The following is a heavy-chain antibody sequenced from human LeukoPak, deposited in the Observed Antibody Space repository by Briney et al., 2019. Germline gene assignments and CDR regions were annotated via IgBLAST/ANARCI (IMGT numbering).Heavy chain of an antibody. CDR1: GFTFSSYS. Sequence: GGSLRLSCAASGFTFSSYSMNWVRQAPGKGLEWVSSISSSSGYIYYADSVKGRFTISRDNAKNSLYLQMNSLRAEDTAVYYCARTYGSGSLDYWGQGTLVTVSS. CDR2: ISSSSGYI. V-gene: IGHV3-21*01. CDR3: ARTYGSGSLDY. D-gene: IGHD2-15*01. J-gene: IGHJ4*02.